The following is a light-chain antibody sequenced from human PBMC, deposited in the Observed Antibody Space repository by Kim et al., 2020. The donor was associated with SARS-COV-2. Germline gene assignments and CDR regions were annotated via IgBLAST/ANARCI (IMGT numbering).Light chain of an antibody. CDR2: AAS. J-gene: IGKJ4*01. Sequence: DIQMTQSPSSLSASVGDRVTITCRASQSISSYLNWYQQKPGKAPKLLIYAASSLQSGVPSRFSGSGSGTDFTLTISSLQPEHCASYYRQQSYSTPPLTFGGGTTVDIK. V-gene: IGKV1-39*01. CDR3: QQSYSTPPLT. CDR1: QSISSY.